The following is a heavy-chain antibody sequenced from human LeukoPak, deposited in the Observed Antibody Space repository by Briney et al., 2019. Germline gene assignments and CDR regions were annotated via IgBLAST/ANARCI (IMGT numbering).Heavy chain of an antibody. CDR1: GYTFSSYW. CDR2: IYPGDSDT. CDR3: ARQNDFRLDY. D-gene: IGHD3-3*01. J-gene: IGHJ4*02. V-gene: IGHV5-51*01. Sequence: GESLKISCKGSGYTFSSYWIGWVRQMPGKGLEWMGIIYPGDSDTRYSPSLQGQVTISVGTSIGTAYLQWSSLKASDTAIYYCARQNDFRLDYWGQGTLVTVSS.